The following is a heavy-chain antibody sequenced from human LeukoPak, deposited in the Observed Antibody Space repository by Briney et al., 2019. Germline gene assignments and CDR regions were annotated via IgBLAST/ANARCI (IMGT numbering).Heavy chain of an antibody. CDR2: ISTNSAFI. V-gene: IGHV3-21*01. CDR1: GFTFINYS. Sequence: GGSLRLSCTASGFTFINYSMNWVRQAPGKGLEWVSSISTNSAFIYYADSVRGRFTISRDNTKNSLYLQMNSLRAEDTAVYYCAELGITMIGGVWGKGTTVTISS. CDR3: AELGITMIGGV. D-gene: IGHD3-10*02. J-gene: IGHJ6*04.